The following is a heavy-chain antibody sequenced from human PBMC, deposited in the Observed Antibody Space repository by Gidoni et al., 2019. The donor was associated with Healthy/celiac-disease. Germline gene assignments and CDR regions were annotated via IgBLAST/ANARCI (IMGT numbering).Heavy chain of an antibody. CDR3: ARDIRSSSWNHYYYYGMDV. D-gene: IGHD6-13*01. V-gene: IGHV1-69*06. CDR2: IIPIFGTA. CDR1: GGTFSSYA. Sequence: QVQLVQSGAEVKKPGSSVKVSCKASGGTFSSYAISWVRQAPGQGLEWMGGIIPIFGTANYAQKFQGRVTITADKSTSTAYMELSSLRSEDTAVYYCARDIRSSSWNHYYYYGMDVWGQGTTVTVSS. J-gene: IGHJ6*02.